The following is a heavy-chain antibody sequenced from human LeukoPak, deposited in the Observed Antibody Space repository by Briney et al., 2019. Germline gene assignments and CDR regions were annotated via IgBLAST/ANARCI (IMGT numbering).Heavy chain of an antibody. CDR2: ICYSGST. CDR3: ARGGSIVYFDY. D-gene: IGHD2-15*01. J-gene: IGHJ4*02. V-gene: IGHV4-59*01. CDR1: GGSISSYY. Sequence: SETLSLTCTVSGGSISSYYWSWIRQPPGKGLEWIGYICYSGSTNYNPSLKSRVTISVDTSKNQFSLKLSSVTAADTAVYYCARGGSIVYFDYWGQGTLVTVSS.